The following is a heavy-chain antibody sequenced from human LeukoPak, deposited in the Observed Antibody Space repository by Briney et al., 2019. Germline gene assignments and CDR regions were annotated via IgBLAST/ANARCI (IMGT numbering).Heavy chain of an antibody. CDR2: INPSSGGS. V-gene: IGHV1-2*02. CDR3: ATDWGAARIFDH. D-gene: IGHD2-15*01. Sequence: ASVKVSCKASGYAFTAYYMHWVRQAPGHGLEWMGWINPSSGGSNYAQKFQGRVTMTRDTSIATAYMELSRLTSDDTAVYYCATDWGAARIFDHWGLGTLVTVYS. J-gene: IGHJ4*02. CDR1: GYAFTAYY.